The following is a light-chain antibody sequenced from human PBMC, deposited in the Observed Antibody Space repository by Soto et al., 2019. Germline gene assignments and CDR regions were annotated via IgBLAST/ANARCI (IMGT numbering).Light chain of an antibody. CDR1: QSVRSGY. V-gene: IGKV3D-20*02. J-gene: IGKJ5*01. Sequence: EIVFTPSPGTLSLSPAERDALSCRASQSVRSGYFAWYQQKPGQAPRLLIVGASSRATGIPDRFSGGGCCAAVTLTTSSLEPEDFAVYDGQQRSTWPPITVGQGTRLDI. CDR2: GAS. CDR3: QQRSTWPPIT.